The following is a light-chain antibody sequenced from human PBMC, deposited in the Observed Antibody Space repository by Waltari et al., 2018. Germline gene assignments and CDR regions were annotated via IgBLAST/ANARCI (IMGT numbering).Light chain of an antibody. V-gene: IGKV3-20*01. CDR2: GAS. J-gene: IGKJ4*01. CDR3: QQYDISPLT. CDR1: QTVRTTG. Sequence: SSRASQTVRTTGVGRYQQQPGQAATILICGASSRAPGIPDRVSGSGSGTDFSLTISSLEPEDFAVYYCQQYDISPLTFGGGTKVEIK.